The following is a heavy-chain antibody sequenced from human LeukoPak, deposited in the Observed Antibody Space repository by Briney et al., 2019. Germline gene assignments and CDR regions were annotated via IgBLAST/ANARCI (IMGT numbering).Heavy chain of an antibody. V-gene: IGHV3-74*01. D-gene: IGHD3-16*01. CDR1: GFTFSSYA. CDR3: ARGLGSPVPTWFDP. CDR2: INTDGSGT. J-gene: IGHJ5*02. Sequence: GGSLRLSCAASGFTFSSYAMSWVRQAPGKGLVWVSRINTDGSGTSYADSVKGRFTISRDNAKNTLYLQMNSLRAEDTAVYYCARGLGSPVPTWFDPWGQGTLVTVSS.